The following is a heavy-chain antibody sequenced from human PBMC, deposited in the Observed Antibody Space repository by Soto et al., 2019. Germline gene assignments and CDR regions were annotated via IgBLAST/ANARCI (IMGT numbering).Heavy chain of an antibody. J-gene: IGHJ6*02. CDR3: ARGGYYDNSWGKLSHYGLDV. CDR2: ISPYNDYT. V-gene: IGHV1-18*01. D-gene: IGHD3-16*01. CDR1: GYTFIRYG. Sequence: QVQLAQSANEVKKPGASVRVSCKAAGYTFIRYGIAWVRQAPGQGLEWMGWISPYNDYTVYAQKFQGRVSMTADTSTIKVYMNLRGLKSDDTAVYYCARGGYYDNSWGKLSHYGLDVWGQGTSVSVSS.